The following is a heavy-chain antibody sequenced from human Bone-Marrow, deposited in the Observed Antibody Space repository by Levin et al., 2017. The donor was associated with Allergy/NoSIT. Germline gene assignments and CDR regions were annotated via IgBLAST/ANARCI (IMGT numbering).Heavy chain of an antibody. J-gene: IGHJ4*02. CDR1: GFLVSSDGVG. V-gene: IGHV2-5*02. D-gene: IGHD2-15*01. Sequence: GSGPTLVKPTQTLTLTCTLSGFLVSSDGVGVGWIRQPPGQAPEWLALVFWDDDKRYSPSLKSRGTITKDTSKNQVVLTMANMDPVDTSTYYCAHAIRRESCSGGNCYYFDFWGQGILVTVSS. CDR3: AHAIRRESCSGGNCYYFDF. CDR2: VFWDDDK.